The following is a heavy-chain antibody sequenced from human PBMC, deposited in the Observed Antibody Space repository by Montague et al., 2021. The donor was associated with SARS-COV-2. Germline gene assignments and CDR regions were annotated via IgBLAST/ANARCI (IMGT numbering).Heavy chain of an antibody. CDR1: GFSLSTSGMC. V-gene: IGHV2-70*01. J-gene: IGHJ6*02. CDR2: IDWDDDK. Sequence: PALVKPTQTLTLTCTFSGFSLSTSGMCVSWIRQPPGKALEWLALIDWDDDKYYSTSLKTRLTISKDTSKNQVVLTMTNMDPVDTATYYCARTGCFGILYYYYGMDVWGQGTTVTVSS. D-gene: IGHD3-3*01. CDR3: ARTGCFGILYYYYGMDV.